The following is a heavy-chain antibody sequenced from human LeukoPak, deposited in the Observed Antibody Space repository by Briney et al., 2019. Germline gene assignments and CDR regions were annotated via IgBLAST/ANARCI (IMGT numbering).Heavy chain of an antibody. J-gene: IGHJ5*02. CDR3: ARWGVVPAAMGWFDP. V-gene: IGHV3-7*01. CDR1: GYTFSSYW. CDR2: IKQDGSEK. Sequence: GGSLRLSCSASGYTFSSYWMSSVRQAPGKGLEWVANIKQDGSEKYYVDSVKGRFTISRDNAKNSLYLQMNSLRAEDTAVYYRARWGVVPAAMGWFDPWGQGTLVTVSS. D-gene: IGHD2-2*01.